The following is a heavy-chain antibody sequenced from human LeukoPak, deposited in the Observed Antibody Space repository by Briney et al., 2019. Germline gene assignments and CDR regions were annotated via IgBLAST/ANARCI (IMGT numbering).Heavy chain of an antibody. V-gene: IGHV3-7*05. CDR3: AKDPDYYDSQMGY. J-gene: IGHJ4*02. CDR2: IEQDGGAT. Sequence: GGSLRLSCAASGFTFSNYWMNWVRQAPGKGLEWVANIEQDGGATHYEVSVKGRFTISRDNAKNSLYLQMNSLRAEDTAVYYCAKDPDYYDSQMGYWGQGTLVTVSS. D-gene: IGHD3-22*01. CDR1: GFTFSNYW.